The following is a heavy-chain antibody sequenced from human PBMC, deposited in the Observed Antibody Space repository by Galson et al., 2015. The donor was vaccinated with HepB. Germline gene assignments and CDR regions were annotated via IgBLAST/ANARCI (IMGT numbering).Heavy chain of an antibody. Sequence: SVKVSCKASGYTFTSYGISWVRQAPGQGLEWMGWISAYNGNTNYAQKLQGRVTMTTDTSASTAYMELRSLRSDDTAVYYCARDMEPAFTMIVVVMGAFDIWGQGTMVTVSS. CDR1: GYTFTSYG. CDR2: ISAYNGNT. CDR3: ARDMEPAFTMIVVVMGAFDI. V-gene: IGHV1-18*04. D-gene: IGHD3-22*01. J-gene: IGHJ3*02.